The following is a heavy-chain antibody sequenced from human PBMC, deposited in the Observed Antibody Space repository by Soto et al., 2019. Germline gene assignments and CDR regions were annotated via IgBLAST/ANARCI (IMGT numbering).Heavy chain of an antibody. Sequence: GGSLRLSCAASGFSFSDSYMSWVRQAPGKGLEWVAYISGSSGYTGYADSVKGRFTISRDNAKNSLYLQMNSLRAEDTAVYYCATPPVSYGSSYWGQGTLVTVSS. J-gene: IGHJ4*02. CDR1: GFSFSDSY. CDR3: ATPPVSYGSSY. V-gene: IGHV3-11*06. CDR2: ISGSSGYT. D-gene: IGHD5-18*01.